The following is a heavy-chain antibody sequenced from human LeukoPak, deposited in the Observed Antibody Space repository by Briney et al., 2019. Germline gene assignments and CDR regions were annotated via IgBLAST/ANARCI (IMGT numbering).Heavy chain of an antibody. CDR3: AKDLHYDSSGYYVRVFDY. D-gene: IGHD3-22*01. V-gene: IGHV3-23*01. CDR1: GFTFSSYA. Sequence: GGSPRLSCAASGFTFSSYAMSWVRQAPGKGLEWVSAISGSGGSTYYADSVKGRFTISRDNSKNTLYLQMNSLRAEDTAVYCCAKDLHYDSSGYYVRVFDYWGQGTLVTVSS. CDR2: ISGSGGST. J-gene: IGHJ4*02.